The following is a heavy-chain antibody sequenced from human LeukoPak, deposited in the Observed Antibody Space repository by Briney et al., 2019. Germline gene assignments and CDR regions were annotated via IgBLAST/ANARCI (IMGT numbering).Heavy chain of an antibody. CDR3: AKSWAAAIQRNWFDP. D-gene: IGHD2-2*01. CDR2: ISGSGGST. Sequence: GGSLRLSCAASGFDFSDYSMAWVRQAPGKGLEWVSGISGSGGSTYYADSVKGRFTISRDNSKNMLYLQMNSLRAEDTAVYYCAKSWAAAIQRNWFDPWGQGTLVTVSS. V-gene: IGHV3-23*01. J-gene: IGHJ5*02. CDR1: GFDFSDYS.